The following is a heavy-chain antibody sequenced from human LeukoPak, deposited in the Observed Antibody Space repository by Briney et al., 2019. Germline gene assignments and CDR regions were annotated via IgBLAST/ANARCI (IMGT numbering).Heavy chain of an antibody. CDR2: ISSSSSTI. J-gene: IGHJ6*02. CDR3: ARDMVRGVLPYYYYYGMDV. Sequence: GGSLRLSCAASGFTFSSYSMNWVRQAPGKGLEWVSYISSSSSTIYYADSEKGRFTISRDNAKNSLYLQMNSLRAEDTAVYYCARDMVRGVLPYYYYYGMDVWGQGTTVTVSS. V-gene: IGHV3-48*01. CDR1: GFTFSSYS. D-gene: IGHD3-10*01.